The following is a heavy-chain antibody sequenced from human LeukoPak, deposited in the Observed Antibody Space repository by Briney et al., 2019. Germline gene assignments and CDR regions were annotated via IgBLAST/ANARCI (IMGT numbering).Heavy chain of an antibody. D-gene: IGHD4-17*01. Sequence: GGSLRLSCAASGFTFSSYSMNWVRQAPGKGLEWVSSISSSSSYIYYADSVKGRFTISRDNAKNSLYLQMNSLRAEDTAVYYCARDLMGYGDHALDYYYYGMDVWGQGTTVTVSS. CDR1: GFTFSSYS. V-gene: IGHV3-21*01. CDR2: ISSSSSYI. CDR3: ARDLMGYGDHALDYYYYGMDV. J-gene: IGHJ6*02.